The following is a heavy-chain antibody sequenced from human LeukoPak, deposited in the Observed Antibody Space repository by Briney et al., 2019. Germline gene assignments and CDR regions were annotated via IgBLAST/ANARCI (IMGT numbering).Heavy chain of an antibody. Sequence: VASVKVSCKASGYTFTGYYMHWVRQAPGQGLEWMGRINPNSGGTNYAQKFQGGVTMTRDTSISTAYMELSRLRSDDTAVYYCARGRLLRRGYYYGVDYWGQGTLVTVSS. D-gene: IGHD3-22*01. J-gene: IGHJ4*02. CDR1: GYTFTGYY. V-gene: IGHV1-2*06. CDR2: INPNSGGT. CDR3: ARGRLLRRGYYYGVDY.